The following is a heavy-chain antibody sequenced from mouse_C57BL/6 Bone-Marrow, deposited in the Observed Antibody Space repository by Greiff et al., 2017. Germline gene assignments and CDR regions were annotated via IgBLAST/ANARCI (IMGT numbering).Heavy chain of an antibody. Sequence: VQLQQSGAELVRPGASVKLSCTASGFNFKDDYMHWVKQRPEQGLEWIGRIDPENGDTEYAPKFQGKATITVDTSSNTAYLQLSSLTSEDTAVYYYTSSAYGGQGTLVTVSA. J-gene: IGHJ3*01. CDR1: GFNFKDDY. CDR3: TSSAY. CDR2: IDPENGDT. V-gene: IGHV14-4*01.